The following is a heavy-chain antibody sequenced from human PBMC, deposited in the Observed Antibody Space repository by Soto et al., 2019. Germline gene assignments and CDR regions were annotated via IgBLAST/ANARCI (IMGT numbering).Heavy chain of an antibody. CDR1: GYTFTSYA. J-gene: IGHJ6*03. D-gene: IGHD2-15*01. Sequence: QVPLVQSGAEVKKPGASVKVSCKASGYTFTSYAMHWVRQAPGQRLEWMGWINAGNGNTKYSQKFQGRVTITRDTSASTAYMELSSLRSEDTAVYYCARVGWPYCSGGSCYYMDVWGKGTTVTVSS. CDR2: INAGNGNT. V-gene: IGHV1-3*01. CDR3: ARVGWPYCSGGSCYYMDV.